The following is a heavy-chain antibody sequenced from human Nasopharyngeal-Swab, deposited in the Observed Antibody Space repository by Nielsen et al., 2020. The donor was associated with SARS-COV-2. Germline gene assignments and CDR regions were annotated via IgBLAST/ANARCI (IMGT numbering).Heavy chain of an antibody. CDR3: AGIPYGGGHSSYGWFDL. J-gene: IGHJ5*02. D-gene: IGHD2-21*02. CDR2: ITDTGRT. CDR1: AASVTTYY. Sequence: SETLSLTCTVSAASVTTYYWGWIRQSTGKGLEWIAYITDTGRTKYNPSLETRVTISQDTSRTRFSLRLTSVTAAETAMYYCAGIPYGGGHSSYGWFDLWGQGILVTVSS. V-gene: IGHV4-59*02.